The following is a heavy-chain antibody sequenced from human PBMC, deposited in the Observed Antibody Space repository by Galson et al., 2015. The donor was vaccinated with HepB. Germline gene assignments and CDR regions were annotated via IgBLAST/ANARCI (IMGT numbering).Heavy chain of an antibody. D-gene: IGHD4-11*01. CDR3: ARATTISTHGSYGMDV. J-gene: IGHJ6*02. V-gene: IGHV3-7*01. CDR1: GFTFSSYW. Sequence: SLRLSCAASGFTFSSYWMSWVRQAPGKGLEWVANIKQDGSEKYYVDSVKGRFTISRDNAKNSLYLQMNSLRDEDTAVYYCARATTISTHGSYGMDVWGQGTTVTVSS. CDR2: IKQDGSEK.